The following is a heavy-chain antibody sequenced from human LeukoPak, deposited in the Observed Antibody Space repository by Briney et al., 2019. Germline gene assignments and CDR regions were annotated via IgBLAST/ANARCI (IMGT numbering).Heavy chain of an antibody. V-gene: IGHV3-23*01. CDR2: ISASGGNT. CDR1: GFTFSNYA. J-gene: IGHJ4*02. Sequence: GGSLRPSCAASGFTFSNYAINWVRQAPGKGLEWVSGISASGGNTFYATSVTGRFSISRDNSKNTVYLQMSSLRDEDTGLYFCAKDRARSSGYYPHFDYWGQGALVTVSS. CDR3: AKDRARSSGYYPHFDY. D-gene: IGHD6-19*01.